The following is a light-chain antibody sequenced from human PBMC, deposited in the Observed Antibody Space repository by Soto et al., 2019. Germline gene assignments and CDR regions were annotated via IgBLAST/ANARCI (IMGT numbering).Light chain of an antibody. J-gene: IGLJ7*02. CDR3: QTWGTGFQF. CDR1: SGHSSYA. V-gene: IGLV4-69*01. CDR2: LNNDGSH. Sequence: QAVVTQSPSASASLGASVKLTCTLSSGHSSYAIAWHQKQPGKGPRYLMDLNNDGSHTKGDGIPDRFSGSSSGADRFLIISSLQSEDEADYYCQTWGTGFQFFGGGTQLTAL.